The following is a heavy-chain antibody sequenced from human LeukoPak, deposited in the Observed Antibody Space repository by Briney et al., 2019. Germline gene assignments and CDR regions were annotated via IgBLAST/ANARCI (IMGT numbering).Heavy chain of an antibody. V-gene: IGHV3-23*01. D-gene: IGHD2-2*01. CDR1: GFTFSSYA. CDR3: AKVASLCTSTSCVRGGFDY. J-gene: IGHJ4*02. CDR2: ISGSGNT. Sequence: GGSLRLSCAASGFTFSSYAMSWVRQAPGKGLEWVSAISGSGNTYYADSVKGRFTISRDNSKNTLYLQMNSLTAEDTAKYYCAKVASLCTSTSCVRGGFDYWGQGTLVTVSS.